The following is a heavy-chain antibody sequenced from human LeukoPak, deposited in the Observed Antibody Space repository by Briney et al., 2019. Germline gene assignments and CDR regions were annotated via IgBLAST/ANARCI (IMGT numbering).Heavy chain of an antibody. D-gene: IGHD1-26*01. J-gene: IGHJ3*02. Sequence: ASVKVSCKASGYTFTDYYMHWVRQAPGQGLEWMGWINPNSGGTNYAQKFQGRVTMTRDTSISTAYMELSRLRSDDTAVYYCARVWSIVGASGAFDIWGQGTMVTVSS. CDR1: GYTFTDYY. CDR2: INPNSGGT. V-gene: IGHV1-2*02. CDR3: ARVWSIVGASGAFDI.